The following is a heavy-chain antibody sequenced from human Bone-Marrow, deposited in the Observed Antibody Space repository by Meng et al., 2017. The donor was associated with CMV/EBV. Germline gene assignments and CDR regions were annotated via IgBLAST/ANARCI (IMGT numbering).Heavy chain of an antibody. V-gene: IGHV3-43*01. J-gene: IGHJ6*01. CDR3: AKDLSWKQDYYAMDV. D-gene: IGHD1-1*01. Sequence: GESLKISCAASGFTFDDYTMQWVRQAPGMGLEWISFISWDGSTTRYADSVKGRFTISRDNSKNSLFLQMNSLRTEDTALYYCAKDLSWKQDYYAMDVWGQGTTVNVSS. CDR2: ISWDGSTT. CDR1: GFTFDDYT.